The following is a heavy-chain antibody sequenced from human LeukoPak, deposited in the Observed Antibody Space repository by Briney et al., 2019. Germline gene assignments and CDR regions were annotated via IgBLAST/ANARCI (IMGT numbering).Heavy chain of an antibody. J-gene: IGHJ4*02. Sequence: PGGSLRLSCAASGFAFNNYAMTWVRQTPGKGLEWVSLISGTGGTTYYADSVKGRFTISRDNSKNTLYLQMNSLTAEDSALYYCAKVDMGGQPSFDCWGQGTLVTVSS. CDR2: ISGTGGTT. D-gene: IGHD1-26*01. CDR3: AKVDMGGQPSFDC. CDR1: GFAFNNYA. V-gene: IGHV3-23*01.